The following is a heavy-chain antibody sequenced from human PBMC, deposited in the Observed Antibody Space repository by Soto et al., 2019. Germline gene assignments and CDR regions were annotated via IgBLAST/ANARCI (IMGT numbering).Heavy chain of an antibody. V-gene: IGHV6-1*01. Sequence: SQTLSLTCAISGDSVSSNSAAWNWIRQSPSRGLEWLGRTYYRSKWYNDYAVSVKSRITINPDTSKNQFSLQLNSVTPEDTALYYCAKDLTRQLAYWLDPWGQGTQVTVSS. CDR3: AKDLTRQLAYWLDP. CDR1: GDSVSSNSAA. CDR2: TYYRSKWYN. D-gene: IGHD6-6*01. J-gene: IGHJ5*02.